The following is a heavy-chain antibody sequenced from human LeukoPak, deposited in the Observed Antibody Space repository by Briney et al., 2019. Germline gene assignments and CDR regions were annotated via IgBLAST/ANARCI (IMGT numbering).Heavy chain of an antibody. J-gene: IGHJ6*03. D-gene: IGHD1-26*01. CDR1: GGSFSNYY. Sequence: SETLSLTCAVYGGSFSNYYWTWIRQPPGKGLEWIGEISHTGSTSYHSSLKSRVTMSVDTSKNQFSLKLNSVTAADTAVYYCARRAMSGSFIALGPRGYYYMDVWGKGTTVTVSS. CDR3: ARRAMSGSFIALGPRGYYYMDV. CDR2: ISHTGST. V-gene: IGHV4-34*01.